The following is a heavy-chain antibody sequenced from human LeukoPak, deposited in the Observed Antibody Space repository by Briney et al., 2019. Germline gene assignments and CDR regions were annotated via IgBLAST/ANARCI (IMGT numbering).Heavy chain of an antibody. CDR1: GGSISSSNW. CDR3: ARSVGATSFDY. CDR2: IYHSGST. J-gene: IGHJ4*02. V-gene: IGHV4-4*02. D-gene: IGHD1-26*01. Sequence: SGTLSLTCAVSGGSISSSNWWSWVRQPPGQGLEWIGEIYHSGSTNYNPSLKSRVTISVDTSKNQFSLKLSSVTAADTAVYYCARSVGATSFDYWGQGTLVTVSS.